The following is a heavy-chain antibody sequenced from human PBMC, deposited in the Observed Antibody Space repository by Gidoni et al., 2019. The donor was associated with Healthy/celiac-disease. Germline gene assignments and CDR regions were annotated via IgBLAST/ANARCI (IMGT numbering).Heavy chain of an antibody. J-gene: IGHJ4*02. CDR2: ISSSSSTI. CDR3: ARGIEYSSSSAAY. Sequence: EVQLVESGGGLVQPGGSLRLSCAASGFTCSIYSMNWVRKAPGKGLEWVSYISSSSSTIYYADSVKGRFTISRDNAKNSLYLQMNSLRAEDTAVYYCARGIEYSSSSAAYWGQGTLVTVSS. D-gene: IGHD6-6*01. CDR1: GFTCSIYS. V-gene: IGHV3-48*01.